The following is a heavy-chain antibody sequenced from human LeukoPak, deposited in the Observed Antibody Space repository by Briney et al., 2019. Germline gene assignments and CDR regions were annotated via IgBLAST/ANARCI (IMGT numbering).Heavy chain of an antibody. CDR1: GFTFSRYA. CDR2: VTSNGGST. V-gene: IGHV3-64D*09. J-gene: IGHJ4*02. D-gene: IGHD6-13*01. Sequence: GGSQRLSCSASGFTFSRYAMHWVRQAPGKGLEYVSGVTSNGGSTYYADSVKGRFTISRDNSKNTLYLQMSTLRAEDTAVYYCVKSSGSSWYMFDYWGQGTLVTVSS. CDR3: VKSSGSSWYMFDY.